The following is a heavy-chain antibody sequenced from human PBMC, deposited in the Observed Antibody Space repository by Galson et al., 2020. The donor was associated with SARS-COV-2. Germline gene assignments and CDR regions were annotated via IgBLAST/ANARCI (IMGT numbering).Heavy chain of an antibody. CDR2: VYNSGNT. D-gene: IGHD3-16*01. J-gene: IGHJ4*02. CDR3: ARRRWNLLRGEDTFDD. CDR1: GGSISCASYY. V-gene: IGHV4-39*01. Sequence: SETLSLTCSVSGGSISCASYYWGWIRQPPGKGLEWIGNVYNSGNTYYNPSLESRVTMSVDTSKSQFSLKLTSVTAADTAVYYWARRRWNLLRGEDTFDDWGQGTLVTVSS.